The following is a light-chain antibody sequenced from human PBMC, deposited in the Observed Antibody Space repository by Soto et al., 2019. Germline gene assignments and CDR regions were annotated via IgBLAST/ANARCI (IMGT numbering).Light chain of an antibody. V-gene: IGKV1-33*01. J-gene: IGKJ3*01. Sequence: DIQMTQSPSSLSAAVGDTVTITCQASQAISDSVNWYQHKAGAAPKLLIYDTSNLPTGVPSRFSGSGSGTDFTFTISGLRPEDVATYYCQHYDNLLRITFGPGTKVDIK. CDR1: QAISDS. CDR2: DTS. CDR3: QHYDNLLRIT.